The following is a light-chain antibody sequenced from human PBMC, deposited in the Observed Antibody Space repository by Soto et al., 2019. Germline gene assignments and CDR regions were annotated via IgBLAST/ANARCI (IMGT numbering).Light chain of an antibody. Sequence: DIQMTQSPSSLSASVGDRVTITCQASQDISNYLNWYQQKSGKPPKLLIYDASHLETGVPPRFSGDGSGTEFALTISSLQPEYVATYYCQQYDDLPCTFVGGTKVEV. CDR1: QDISNY. CDR2: DAS. CDR3: QQYDDLPCT. J-gene: IGKJ4*01. V-gene: IGKV1-33*01.